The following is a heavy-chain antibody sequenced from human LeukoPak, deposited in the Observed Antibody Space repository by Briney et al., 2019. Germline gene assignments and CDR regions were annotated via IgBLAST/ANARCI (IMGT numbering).Heavy chain of an antibody. CDR3: AIDRTGYGDYSLDAFDI. CDR1: GGSISSSSYY. V-gene: IGHV4-39*07. Sequence: SETLTLTCTVSGGSISSSSYYWGWIRQPPGKGLEWIGSIYYSGSTSYNPSLKSRVTISVDTSKNQFSLKLSAVTAADTAVYYWAIDRTGYGDYSLDAFDIWGQGTMVTVSS. CDR2: IYYSGST. J-gene: IGHJ3*02. D-gene: IGHD4-17*01.